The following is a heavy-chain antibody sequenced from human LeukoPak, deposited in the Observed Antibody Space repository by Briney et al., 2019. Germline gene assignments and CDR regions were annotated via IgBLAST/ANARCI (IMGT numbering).Heavy chain of an antibody. Sequence: GGSLRLSCAASGFTFSNYGMCWVRQAPGKGLEWVSAISGSGGSTYYADSVKGRFTIPRDNSKNTLYLQMNSLRAEGTAVYYCARGPATNYYYCSGSYYSRASYYFVFLAQGNLVTVSS. CDR2: ISGSGGST. CDR3: ARGPATNYYYCSGSYYSRASYYFVF. CDR1: GFTFSNYG. J-gene: IGHJ4*02. D-gene: IGHD3-10*01. V-gene: IGHV3-23*01.